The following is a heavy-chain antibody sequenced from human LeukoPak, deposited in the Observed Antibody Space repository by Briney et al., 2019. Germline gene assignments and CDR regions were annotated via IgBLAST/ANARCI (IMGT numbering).Heavy chain of an antibody. J-gene: IGHJ6*02. CDR1: GFTFSSYA. V-gene: IGHV3-30-3*01. Sequence: GGSLRLSCAASGFTFSSYAMHWVRQAPGKGLEWVAVISYDGSNKYYADSVKGRFTISRDNSKNTLYLQMNSLRAEDTAVYYCARDFVSYYYDFWSGSGLYGMDVLGQGTTVTVSS. CDR2: ISYDGSNK. CDR3: ARDFVSYYYDFWSGSGLYGMDV. D-gene: IGHD3-3*01.